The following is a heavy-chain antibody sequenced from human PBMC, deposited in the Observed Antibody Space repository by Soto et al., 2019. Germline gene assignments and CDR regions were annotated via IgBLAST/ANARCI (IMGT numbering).Heavy chain of an antibody. Sequence: EVQLVESGGGLVQPGGSLRLSCAASGLTFSSYWMHWVRXXPXXXLVWVSRINTDGSSTTYADSVKGRFTISRDNTKXXXXXXXXXXXXXXXXXXXCARASGSNIHFDYWGQGTLVTVSS. CDR2: INTDGSST. V-gene: IGHV3-74*01. D-gene: IGHD1-26*01. CDR1: GLTFSSYW. J-gene: IGHJ4*02. CDR3: ARASGSNIHFDY.